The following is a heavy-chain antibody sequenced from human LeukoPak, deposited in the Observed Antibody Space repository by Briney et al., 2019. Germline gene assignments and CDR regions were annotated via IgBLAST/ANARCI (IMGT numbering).Heavy chain of an antibody. CDR1: GYTFTSYT. CDR3: ARGYTKDMTSVTHFDY. D-gene: IGHD4-17*01. CDR2: INTNTGNP. V-gene: IGHV7-4-1*02. Sequence: ASVKVSCKASGYTFTSYTMNWVRQAPGHGLEWMGWINTNTGNPTYAQGFTGRFVFSLETSVSTAYLQISSLNAEDTAVYYCARGYTKDMTSVTHFDYWGQGTLVTVSS. J-gene: IGHJ4*02.